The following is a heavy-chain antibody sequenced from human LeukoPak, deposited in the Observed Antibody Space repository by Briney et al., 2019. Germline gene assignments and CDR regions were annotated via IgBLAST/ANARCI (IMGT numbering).Heavy chain of an antibody. CDR1: GFTFSSYA. J-gene: IGHJ4*02. V-gene: IGHV3-23*01. CDR3: AKDHRGGYDLSYFDY. D-gene: IGHD5-12*01. CDR2: ISGSGGST. Sequence: GGSLRLSCAASGFTFSSYAMSWVRQAAGKGLQWVSAISGSGGSTYYADSVKGRFTISRDNSKNTLYLQMNSLRAEDTAVYYCAKDHRGGYDLSYFDYWGQGTLVTVSS.